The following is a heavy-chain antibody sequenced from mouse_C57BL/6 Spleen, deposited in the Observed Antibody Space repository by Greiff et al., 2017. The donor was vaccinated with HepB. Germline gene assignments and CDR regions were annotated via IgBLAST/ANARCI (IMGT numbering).Heavy chain of an antibody. Sequence: VKLMESGAELVKPGASVKISCKASGYAFSSYWMNWVKQRPGKGLEWIGQIYPGDGDTNYNGKFKGKATLTADKSSSTAYMQLSSLAYEVSAVYFCARSGYDYDGLDCWGQGTTLTVSS. J-gene: IGHJ2*01. V-gene: IGHV1-80*01. D-gene: IGHD2-4*01. CDR3: ARSGYDYDGLDC. CDR1: GYAFSSYW. CDR2: IYPGDGDT.